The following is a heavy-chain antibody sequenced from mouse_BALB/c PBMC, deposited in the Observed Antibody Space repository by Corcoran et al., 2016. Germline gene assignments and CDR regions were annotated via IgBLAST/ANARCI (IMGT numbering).Heavy chain of an antibody. CDR1: GYTFTNYG. J-gene: IGHJ4*01. Sequence: QIQLVQSGPELKKPGETVKISCKASGYTFTNYGMNWVKQAPGKGLKWMGWINTYTGEPTYADDFKGRFAFSLETSASTAYLQINNLKNEDTAKYFCARAGCAVYAMDYWCQGTSVTVSS. CDR3: ARAGCAVYAMDY. CDR2: INTYTGEP. D-gene: IGHD6-1*01. V-gene: IGHV9-3-1*01.